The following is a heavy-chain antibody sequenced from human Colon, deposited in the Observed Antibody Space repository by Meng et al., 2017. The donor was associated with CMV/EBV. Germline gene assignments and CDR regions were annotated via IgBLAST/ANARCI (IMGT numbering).Heavy chain of an antibody. Sequence: GESLKISCGVSGLTLSNYKMHWVRQAPGKGLEWVAVISYDGSKTYHADSVMGRFTISRDNSKNTLYLQMDSLRPEDTAVYFCARAGYGGYIKDAFDYWGQGTLVTVSS. V-gene: IGHV3-30*03. CDR1: GLTLSNYK. CDR3: ARAGYGGYIKDAFDY. D-gene: IGHD5-18*01. CDR2: ISYDGSKT. J-gene: IGHJ4*02.